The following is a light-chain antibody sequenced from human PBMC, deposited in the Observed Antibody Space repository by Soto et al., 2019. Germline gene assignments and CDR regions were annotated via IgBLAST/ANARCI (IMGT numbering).Light chain of an antibody. Sequence: EVVLTHSPGTLSLSPGERATVSCRASQTISRNYLAWYQKKPGQAPSLLIYGASTRATGIPDRFTGSGSGTDFTLTIARLEPEEFAVYYCQQYGGPVPWTFGQGTKVEV. CDR3: QQYGGPVPWT. V-gene: IGKV3-20*01. CDR1: QTISRNY. CDR2: GAS. J-gene: IGKJ1*01.